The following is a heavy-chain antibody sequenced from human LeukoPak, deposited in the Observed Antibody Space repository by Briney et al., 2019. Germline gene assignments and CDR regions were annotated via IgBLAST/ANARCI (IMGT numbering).Heavy chain of an antibody. J-gene: IGHJ3*02. D-gene: IGHD2-15*01. CDR3: ASIVYCSGGSCYAGAFDI. CDR2: MNPNSGNT. V-gene: IGHV1-8*01. Sequence: ASVKVSCKASGYTFTSYDINWVRQATGQGLEWMGWMNPNSGNTGYAQKFQGRVTMTRNTSISTAYMELSSLRSEDTAVYYCASIVYCSGGSCYAGAFDIWGQGTMVTVSS. CDR1: GYTFTSYD.